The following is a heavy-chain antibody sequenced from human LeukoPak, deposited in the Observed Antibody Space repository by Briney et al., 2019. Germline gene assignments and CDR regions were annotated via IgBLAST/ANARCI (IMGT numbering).Heavy chain of an antibody. CDR1: GGSISSSTYY. J-gene: IGHJ4*02. V-gene: IGHV4-39*01. D-gene: IGHD6-19*01. CDR3: ARLHSSGWYLDC. CDR2: IYYSGST. Sequence: PSETLSLTCTVPGGSISSSTYYWAWIRQSQGLEWIGSIYYSGSTYYNPSLKSRLEISVDTSKNQFSLNLNSVTAADTAVYYCARLHSSGWYLDCWGQGTLVIVSS.